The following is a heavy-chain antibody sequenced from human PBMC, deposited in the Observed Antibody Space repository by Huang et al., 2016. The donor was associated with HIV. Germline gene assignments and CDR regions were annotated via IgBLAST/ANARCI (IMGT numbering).Heavy chain of an antibody. Sequence: QVQLGESGGGVVQPEKSLNPSCAASGFDFSSYAMNWVRQAPGKGPQWVEVISKYGNNMYNSDAVKGRFSISRDNSKNTLDVQMNSLRGEDTAIYYCTRGGIRGTSWYRPFDYWGQGTLVTVSS. CDR1: GFDFSSYA. CDR3: TRGGIRGTSWYRPFDY. D-gene: IGHD6-13*01. CDR2: ISKYGNNM. J-gene: IGHJ4*02. V-gene: IGHV3-30-3*01.